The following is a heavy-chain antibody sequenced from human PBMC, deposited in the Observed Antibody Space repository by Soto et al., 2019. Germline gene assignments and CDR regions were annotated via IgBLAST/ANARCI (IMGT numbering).Heavy chain of an antibody. J-gene: IGHJ4*02. CDR1: GFTFSSYG. CDR2: IWYDGSNK. Sequence: QVQLVESGGGVVQPGRSLRLSCAASGFTFSSYGMHWVRQAPGKGLEWVAVIWYDGSNKYYADSVKGRFTISRDNSKNTLYLQMNSLRAEDTAVYYCARSPYSGYDAFDYWGQGTLVTVSS. D-gene: IGHD5-12*01. V-gene: IGHV3-33*01. CDR3: ARSPYSGYDAFDY.